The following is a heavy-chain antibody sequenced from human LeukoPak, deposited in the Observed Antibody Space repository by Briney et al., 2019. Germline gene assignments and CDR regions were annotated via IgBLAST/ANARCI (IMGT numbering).Heavy chain of an antibody. Sequence: ASVKVSCKASGYTFTSYGISWVRQAPGQGLEWMGWISANNGNTNYAQKFQGRVTITADESTSTAYMELSSLRSEDTAVYYCARGADDILTGYYRSAKYYYYMDVWGKGTTVTISS. CDR3: ARGADDILTGYYRSAKYYYYMDV. V-gene: IGHV1-18*01. CDR1: GYTFTSYG. J-gene: IGHJ6*03. D-gene: IGHD3-9*01. CDR2: ISANNGNT.